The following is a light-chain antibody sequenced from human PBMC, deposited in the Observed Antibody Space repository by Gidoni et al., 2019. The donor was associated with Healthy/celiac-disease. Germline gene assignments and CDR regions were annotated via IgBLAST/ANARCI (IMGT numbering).Light chain of an antibody. J-gene: IGKJ4*01. CDR1: QDISSY. Sequence: DIQMTQSPSTLSASVGDRVTITCQASQDISSYLDWYQQKPGKAPKLLIYKASNLETGVPSRFSGSGSGTEFTFTISSLQPDDIATYYCQQYNSYPITFGGGTKVEIK. CDR3: QQYNSYPIT. V-gene: IGKV1-33*01. CDR2: KAS.